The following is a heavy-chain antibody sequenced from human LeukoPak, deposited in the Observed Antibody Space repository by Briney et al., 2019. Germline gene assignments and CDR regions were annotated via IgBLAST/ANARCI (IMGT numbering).Heavy chain of an antibody. J-gene: IGHJ4*02. V-gene: IGHV3-11*01. CDR2: ISSSGSNI. CDR1: GFGFSDYS. D-gene: IGHD2-15*01. Sequence: GGSLRLSCAASGFGFSDYSMSWIRQAPGRGLECVSHISSSGSNIYYADSVMGRFTISRDNANSSLSLHMNSLRADDTAVYYCARGLQTRYYFDHWGRGTLVTVSS. CDR3: ARGLQTRYYFDH.